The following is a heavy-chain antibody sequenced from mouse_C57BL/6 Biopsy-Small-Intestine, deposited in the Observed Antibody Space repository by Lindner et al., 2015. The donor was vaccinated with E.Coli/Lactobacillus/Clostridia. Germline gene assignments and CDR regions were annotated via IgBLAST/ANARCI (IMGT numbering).Heavy chain of an antibody. CDR1: GDSIISDY. V-gene: IGHV3-8*01. J-gene: IGHJ2*01. CDR3: ARSTHTWYYFDY. Sequence: VQLQESGPGLAIPSQTLSLTCSVSGDSIISDYWHWIRKIPGNKLEYMGYISYSGGTYYNPSLKSRTSITRDTSRNQYYLQLNSVTTEDTATYYCARSTHTWYYFDYWGQGTTLTVSS. D-gene: IGHD6-1*01. CDR2: ISYSGGT.